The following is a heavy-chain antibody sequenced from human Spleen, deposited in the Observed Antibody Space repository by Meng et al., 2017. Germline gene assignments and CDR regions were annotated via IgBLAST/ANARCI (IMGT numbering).Heavy chain of an antibody. V-gene: IGHV3-15*01. D-gene: IGHD6-13*01. CDR2: MKSNVDGGTV. J-gene: IGHJ4*02. CDR3: AREVFGYSSSWYRVPDY. Sequence: GGSLRLSCAASGFTFSNAWMTWVRQAPGKGLEWIGRMKSNVDGGTVDYAAAVKGRFFISRDDSENTFYLQMNSLRAEDTAVYYCAREVFGYSSSWYRVPDYWGQGTLVTVSS. CDR1: GFTFSNAW.